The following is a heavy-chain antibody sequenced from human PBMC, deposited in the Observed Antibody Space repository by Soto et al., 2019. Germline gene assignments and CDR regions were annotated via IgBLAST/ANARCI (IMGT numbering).Heavy chain of an antibody. D-gene: IGHD2-2*01. CDR1: GHRFTIYL. Sequence: GQSLNISCKRSGHRFTIYLINCAPQMPGKGLEWMGRIDPSDSYTNYSPSFQGHVTISADKSISTAYLQWSSLKASDTAMYYCARVFSVVPAPTVWGQGITVTLS. J-gene: IGHJ6*02. V-gene: IGHV5-10-1*01. CDR2: IDPSDSYT. CDR3: ARVFSVVPAPTV.